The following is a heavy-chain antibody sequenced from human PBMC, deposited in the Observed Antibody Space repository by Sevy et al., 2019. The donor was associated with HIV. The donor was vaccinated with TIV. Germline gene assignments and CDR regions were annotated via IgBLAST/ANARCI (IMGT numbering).Heavy chain of an antibody. CDR1: GFTFTHSD. J-gene: IGHJ4*02. CDR3: GRVSPCGGACYYFDI. CDR2: MNPSTGHT. V-gene: IGHV1-8*01. D-gene: IGHD2-21*02. Sequence: ASVKVSCRASGFTFTHSDITWIRQAPGQGLEWMGLMNPSTGHTAYAPNSRGRVTMTRDTSISTAYMELSSLRFDDTAVYYCGRVSPCGGACYYFDIWGQGTRVTVSS.